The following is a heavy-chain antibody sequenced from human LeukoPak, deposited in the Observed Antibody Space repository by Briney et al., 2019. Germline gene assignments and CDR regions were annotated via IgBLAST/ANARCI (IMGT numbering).Heavy chain of an antibody. J-gene: IGHJ3*02. CDR2: IKSKTDGGTT. Sequence: GGSLRLSCAASGFTFSNAWMSWVRQAPGKGLEWVGRIKSKTDGGTTDYVAPVKGRFTISRDDSKNTLYLQMNSLTTEDTAVYYCTRGVGATGGAFDIWGQGTTVTVSS. CDR1: GFTFSNAW. V-gene: IGHV3-15*01. CDR3: TRGVGATGGAFDI. D-gene: IGHD1-26*01.